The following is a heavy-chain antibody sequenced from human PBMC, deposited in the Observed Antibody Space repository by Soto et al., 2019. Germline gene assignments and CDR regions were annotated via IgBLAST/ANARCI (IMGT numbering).Heavy chain of an antibody. CDR1: GYTFTSYA. D-gene: IGHD6-19*01. V-gene: IGHV1-3*01. Sequence: QVQLVQSGAEVKKPGASVKVSCKASGYTFTSYAMHWVRQAPGQRLEWMGWINAGNGNTKYSQKFQGRVTITRDTSASTAYMELSSLRSEDTAVYYCARVAVAGTGWFDPWGQGTLVTVSS. CDR3: ARVAVAGTGWFDP. CDR2: INAGNGNT. J-gene: IGHJ5*02.